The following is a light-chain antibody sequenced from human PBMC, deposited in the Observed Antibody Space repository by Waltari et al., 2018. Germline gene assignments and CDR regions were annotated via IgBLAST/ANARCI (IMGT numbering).Light chain of an antibody. V-gene: IGLV2-14*03. CDR3: SSFTRTNSWV. CDR1: RSHVGGYHY. J-gene: IGLJ3*02. CDR2: DVN. Sequence: HSALAQPAPVPGSPGHPLTISCPGPRSHVGGYHYLSWYQQHPGKAPRLMIYDVNNRPSGVSNRFSGSKSGNTASLTISGLQAEDEADYYCSSFTRTNSWVFGGGTKLTVL.